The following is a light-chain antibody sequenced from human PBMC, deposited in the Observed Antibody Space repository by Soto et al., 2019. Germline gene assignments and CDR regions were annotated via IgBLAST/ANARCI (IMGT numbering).Light chain of an antibody. CDR3: CSFAPFTTSYV. CDR1: SSDVVSSNL. CDR2: EGA. Sequence: QSVLTQPASVSGSPGQSITISCTGTSSDVVSSNLVSWYQQHPHRAPKLIIYEGARRPSGVSGRFSASMSGNTASLRISELQAEDEADYYCCSFAPFTTSYVFGTGTKVTVL. J-gene: IGLJ1*01. V-gene: IGLV2-23*01.